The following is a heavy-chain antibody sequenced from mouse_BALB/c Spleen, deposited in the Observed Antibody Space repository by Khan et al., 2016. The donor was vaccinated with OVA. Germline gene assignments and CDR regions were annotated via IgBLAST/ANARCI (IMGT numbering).Heavy chain of an antibody. CDR1: GFSLTSFG. V-gene: IGHV2-5*01. CDR2: IWRGGTT. D-gene: IGHD3-3*01. Sequence: QVQLKQSGPGLVQPSQSLSITCTVSGFSLTSFGVHWVRQSPGKGLEWLGRIWRGGTTDYNAAFMSRLSITKDNSKSQVFFKMNSLQLDDTAIYYCAKEGRTRGYYAMDYWGQGTSVTVSS. J-gene: IGHJ4*01. CDR3: AKEGRTRGYYAMDY.